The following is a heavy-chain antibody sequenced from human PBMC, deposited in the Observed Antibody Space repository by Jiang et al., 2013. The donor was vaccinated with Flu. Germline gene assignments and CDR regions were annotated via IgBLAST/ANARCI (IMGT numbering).Heavy chain of an antibody. CDR1: TLTALS. CDR3: ATMDYSSGWYLVSYFEE. Sequence: TLTALSIHWVRQSPGKGLEWMGGFDPADGQMHYARNFQGRVTMTEDTSTDTVYMDLSSLRSEDTAVYYCATMDYSSGWYLVSYFEEWGQGTLITVSS. V-gene: IGHV1-24*01. D-gene: IGHD6-19*01. J-gene: IGHJ4*02. CDR2: FDPADGQM.